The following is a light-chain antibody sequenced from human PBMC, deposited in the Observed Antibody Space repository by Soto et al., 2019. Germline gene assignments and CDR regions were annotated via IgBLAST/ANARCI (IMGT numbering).Light chain of an antibody. CDR3: PQSYNTAPT. CDR2: AAS. Sequence: DIQMTQSPSSLSASVGDRVTITCRASQSTSSYLNWYQQKPGKAPKLLIYAASSLQSGVPSRCSGSGSRTVFTLSISSLQPEDFASYYCPQSYNTAPTFGPGPKVDIK. J-gene: IGKJ3*01. V-gene: IGKV1-39*01. CDR1: QSTSSY.